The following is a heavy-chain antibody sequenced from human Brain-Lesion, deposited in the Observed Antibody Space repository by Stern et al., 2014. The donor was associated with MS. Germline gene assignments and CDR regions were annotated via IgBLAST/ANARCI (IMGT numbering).Heavy chain of an antibody. J-gene: IGHJ6*02. Sequence: VQLVESGAEVKKPGASVKVSCKTSGYIFTGYYIHWVRQAPGQGLEWMAWINPNTGGTKDAHKFQGSATMSRDTSISTAYVELSSLTSDDTAVYYCARDQRGITIFGVVTDYYYLGMDVWGQGTTVTVSS. CDR2: INPNTGGT. CDR1: GYIFTGYY. CDR3: ARDQRGITIFGVVTDYYYLGMDV. V-gene: IGHV1-2*02. D-gene: IGHD3-3*01.